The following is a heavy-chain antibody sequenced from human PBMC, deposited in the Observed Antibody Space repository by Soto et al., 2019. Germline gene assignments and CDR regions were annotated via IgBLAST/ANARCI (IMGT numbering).Heavy chain of an antibody. CDR3: AREYCSGGSCYLGVRYYFDY. V-gene: IGHV4-31*03. D-gene: IGHD2-15*01. J-gene: IGHJ4*02. CDR1: GGSISSGGYY. Sequence: QVQLQESGPGLVKPSQTLSLTCTVSGGSISSGGYYWSWIRQHPGKGLEWIGYIYYSGSTYYNPSLKSRVTISVDTSKNQFSLKLSSVTAADTAVYYCAREYCSGGSCYLGVRYYFDYWGQGTLGTVSS. CDR2: IYYSGST.